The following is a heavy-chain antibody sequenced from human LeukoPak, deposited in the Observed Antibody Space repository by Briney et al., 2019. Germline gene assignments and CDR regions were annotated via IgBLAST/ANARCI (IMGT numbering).Heavy chain of an antibody. CDR3: AIDSTAGDFDY. V-gene: IGHV3-66*01. J-gene: IGHJ4*02. CDR1: GFTVSSNY. D-gene: IGHD4-17*01. Sequence: GGSLRLSCAASGFTVSSNYMSWVRQAPGKGLEWVSVIYSGGSTYYADSVKGRFTISRDNSKNTLYLQMNSLRAEDTAVYYCAIDSTAGDFDYWGQGTLVTVSS. CDR2: IYSGGST.